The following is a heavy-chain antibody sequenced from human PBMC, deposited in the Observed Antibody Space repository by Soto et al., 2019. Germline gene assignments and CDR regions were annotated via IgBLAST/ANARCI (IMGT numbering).Heavy chain of an antibody. CDR1: GYSFTSYW. CDR2: IYPGDSDT. V-gene: IGHV5-51*01. J-gene: IGHJ4*02. CDR3: ARRIRTTVTSIYCDT. D-gene: IGHD4-4*01. Sequence: GESLKISCKGSGYSFTSYWIGWVRQMPGKGLEWMGIIYPGDSDTRYSPSFQGQVTISADKSISTAYLQWSRLKASDTAMYYCARRIRTTVTSIYCDTCGQGTLVTGSS.